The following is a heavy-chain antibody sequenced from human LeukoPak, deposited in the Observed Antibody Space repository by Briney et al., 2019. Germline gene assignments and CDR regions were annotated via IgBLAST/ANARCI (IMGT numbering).Heavy chain of an antibody. J-gene: IGHJ4*02. V-gene: IGHV4-4*02. CDR1: GDSINSLDL. D-gene: IGHD2-15*01. CDR3: ATYYVGIGGRGH. CDR2: MYLSGTT. Sequence: PSGTLSLTCTVSGDSINSLDLWSWVRQPPGQGLEWIGEMYLSGTTHSNPSVKSRVTISIDTSKNQFSLKLSTVTAADTAVYYCATYYVGIGGRGHWGPGTLVTVSS.